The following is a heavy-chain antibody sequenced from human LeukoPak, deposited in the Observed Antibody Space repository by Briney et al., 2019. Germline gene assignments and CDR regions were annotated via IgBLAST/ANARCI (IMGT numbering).Heavy chain of an antibody. Sequence: GGSLRLSCTVSGFTVSSNSMSWVRQAPGKGLEWVSFIYSDNTHYSDSVKGRFTISRDNSKNTLYLQMNSLRAEDTAVYYCARGPIIDIVVIPAAADYYHMDVWGKGTTVTVSS. V-gene: IGHV3-53*01. CDR2: IYSDNT. D-gene: IGHD2-2*01. CDR3: ARGPIIDIVVIPAAADYYHMDV. J-gene: IGHJ6*03. CDR1: GFTVSSNS.